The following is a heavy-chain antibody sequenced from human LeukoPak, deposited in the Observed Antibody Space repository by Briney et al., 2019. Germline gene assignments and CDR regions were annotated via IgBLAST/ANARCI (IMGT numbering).Heavy chain of an antibody. V-gene: IGHV3-23*01. D-gene: IGHD3-22*01. CDR2: ISGSGGST. J-gene: IGHJ4*02. CDR3: AKVLATRQRGMYYYDSSGYYAFDY. CDR1: GFTFSSYA. Sequence: PGGSLRLSCAASGFTFSSYAMSWVRQAPGKGLEWVSAISGSGGSTYYADSVKGRFTISRDNSKNTLYLQMNSLRAEDTAVYYCAKVLATRQRGMYYYDSSGYYAFDYWGQGTLVTVSS.